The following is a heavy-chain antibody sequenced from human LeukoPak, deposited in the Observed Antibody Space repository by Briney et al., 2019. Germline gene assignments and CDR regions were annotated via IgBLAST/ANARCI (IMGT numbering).Heavy chain of an antibody. V-gene: IGHV3-30*04. Sequence: GGSLRLSCAASGFTFSSYAMHWVRQAPGKGLEWVAVKSYDGSNKYYADSVKGRFTISRDNSKNTLYLQMNSLRAEDTAVYYCARDPADYWGQGTLVTVSS. CDR2: KSYDGSNK. J-gene: IGHJ4*02. CDR1: GFTFSSYA. CDR3: ARDPADY.